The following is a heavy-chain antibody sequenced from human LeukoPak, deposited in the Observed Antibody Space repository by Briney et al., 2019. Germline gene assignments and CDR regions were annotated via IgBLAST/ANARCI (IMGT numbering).Heavy chain of an antibody. CDR1: GFTFSGAW. CDR2: INNDGSTT. Sequence: GGSLRLSCAASGFTFSGAWMHWVRQAPGKGLVWVSRINNDGSTTTYADSVKGRFTISRDNAKNTLYLQMNSLRAGDTAVYYCARVSGPGMNAHFHLWGQAALVTGSS. D-gene: IGHD3-10*01. J-gene: IGHJ1*01. CDR3: ARVSGPGMNAHFHL. V-gene: IGHV3-74*03.